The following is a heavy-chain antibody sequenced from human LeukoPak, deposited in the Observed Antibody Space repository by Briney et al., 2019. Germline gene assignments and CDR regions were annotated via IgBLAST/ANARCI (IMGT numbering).Heavy chain of an antibody. D-gene: IGHD2-2*03. V-gene: IGHV3-23*01. J-gene: IGHJ3*01. CDR3: AKDSVYGYCSSTSCYYG. Sequence: GGSLRLSCAASGFTFSSYAMSWVRQAPGKGLEWVSAISGSGGSTYYADSVKGRFTISRDNYKNTLYVQMNRLREEDTGVYYCAKDSVYGYCSSTSCYYGWGQGTVVTVSS. CDR1: GFTFSSYA. CDR2: ISGSGGST.